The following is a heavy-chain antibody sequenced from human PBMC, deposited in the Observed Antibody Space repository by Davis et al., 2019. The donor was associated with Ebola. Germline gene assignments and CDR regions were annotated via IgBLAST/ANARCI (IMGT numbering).Heavy chain of an antibody. J-gene: IGHJ4*02. CDR1: GFTFSSYW. CDR3: ARGGRRRIVGATVPSPGPYYFDY. CDR2: IKQDGSEK. V-gene: IGHV3-7*01. D-gene: IGHD1-26*01. Sequence: PGGSLRLSCAASGFTFSSYWMHWVRQAPGKGLEWLANIKQDGSEKYYVDSVKGRFTISRDNAKNSLYLQMNSLRAEDTAVYYCARGGRRRIVGATVPSPGPYYFDYWGQGTLVTVSS.